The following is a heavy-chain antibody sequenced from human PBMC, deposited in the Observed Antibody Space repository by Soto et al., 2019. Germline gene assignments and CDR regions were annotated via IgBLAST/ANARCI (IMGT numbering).Heavy chain of an antibody. CDR2: ISYDGSNK. V-gene: IGHV3-30*18. CDR3: AKSMTRYCSGGSCYGFDY. J-gene: IGHJ4*02. D-gene: IGHD2-15*01. CDR1: GFTFSIYG. Sequence: PGGSLRLSCAASGFTFSIYGMHWFRQAPGKGLEWVAVISYDGSNKYYADSVKGRFTISRDNSKNTLYLQMNSLRAEDTAVYYCAKSMTRYCSGGSCYGFDYWGQGTLVTVSS.